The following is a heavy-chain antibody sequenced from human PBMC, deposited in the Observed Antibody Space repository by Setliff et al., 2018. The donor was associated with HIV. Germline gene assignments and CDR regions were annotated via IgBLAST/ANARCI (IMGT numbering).Heavy chain of an antibody. Sequence: ASVKVSCKASGYRFTSYGVSWVRQAPGQGLEWIGWINTYNGNTNYAQKLQGRVTMTTDTSTSTAYMELRSLRSDDTAMYYCARKYTGGPLDYWGQGTLVTVSS. J-gene: IGHJ4*02. CDR3: ARKYTGGPLDY. D-gene: IGHD6-19*01. V-gene: IGHV1-18*01. CDR1: GYRFTSYG. CDR2: INTYNGNT.